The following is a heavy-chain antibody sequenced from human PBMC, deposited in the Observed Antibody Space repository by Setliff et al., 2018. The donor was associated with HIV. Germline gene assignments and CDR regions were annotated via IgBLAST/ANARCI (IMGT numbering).Heavy chain of an antibody. Sequence: PSETLSLTCAVSGDSIGTYSWHWLRQPPGKGLEWIGYIYGSGSTGYNPSLTSRVTMSTDTPNNRFALKLTSVTAAYTAVYYCAKRAVQDGTVTSSNWFESWGQGTLVTVSS. CDR2: IYGSGST. CDR1: GDSIGTYS. CDR3: AKRAVQDGTVTSSNWFES. J-gene: IGHJ5*01. D-gene: IGHD1-7*01. V-gene: IGHV4-4*09.